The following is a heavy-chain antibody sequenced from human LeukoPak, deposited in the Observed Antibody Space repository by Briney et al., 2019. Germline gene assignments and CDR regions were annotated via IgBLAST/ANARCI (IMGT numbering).Heavy chain of an antibody. V-gene: IGHV3-23*01. CDR2: ITPNADRT. J-gene: IGHJ1*01. Sequence: GGSLRLSCAASGFTFGSYGMSWVRQAPGKGLEWVSFITPNADRTSYADSVEGRFTISRDNPRNTLYMQMNSLRDDDTAAYYCAIMHGYYDGSGYWVQWGQGTLVTVSS. CDR3: AIMHGYYDGSGYWVQ. D-gene: IGHD3-22*01. CDR1: GFTFGSYG.